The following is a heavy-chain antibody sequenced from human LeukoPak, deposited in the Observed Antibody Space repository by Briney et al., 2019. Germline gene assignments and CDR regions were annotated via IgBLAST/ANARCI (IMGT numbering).Heavy chain of an antibody. CDR1: GYTFTGYY. D-gene: IGHD3-10*01. Sequence: ASVKVSCKASGYTFTGYYMHWVRQAPGQGLEWMGWINPNGGGTNYAQKFQGRVTMTRDTSISTAYMELSRLRSDDTAVYYCAREGGARRNYYGSGSYYKWGQGTLVTVSS. J-gene: IGHJ4*02. V-gene: IGHV1-2*02. CDR2: INPNGGGT. CDR3: AREGGARRNYYGSGSYYK.